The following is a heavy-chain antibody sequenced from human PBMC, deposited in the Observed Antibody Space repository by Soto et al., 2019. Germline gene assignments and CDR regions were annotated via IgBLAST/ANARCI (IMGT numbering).Heavy chain of an antibody. CDR1: GFTFSSYA. V-gene: IGHV3-23*01. D-gene: IGHD5-12*01. J-gene: IGHJ4*02. CDR3: AKEGGRDGYNSGYVYYFDY. CDR2: ISGSGGST. Sequence: EVQLLESGGGLVQPGGSLRLSCAASGFTFSSYAMSWVRQAPGKGLEWVSAISGSGGSTYYADSVKGRFTISRDNSKNTLYLQMNSLRAEDTAVYYCAKEGGRDGYNSGYVYYFDYWGQGTLVTVSS.